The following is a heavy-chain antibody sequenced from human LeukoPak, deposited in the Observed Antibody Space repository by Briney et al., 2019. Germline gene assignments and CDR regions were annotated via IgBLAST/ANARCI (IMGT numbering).Heavy chain of an antibody. V-gene: IGHV5-51*03. CDR2: IYPGDSDT. CDR3: VRRRYCSSTSCYAGAFDI. Sequence: NKPGESLKISRKGSGYTFTNYWIGWVRQMPGKGLEWMGIIYPGDSDTRYIPSFQGQVTTSAYKSISTAHLQWSSLKASDYDMYYCVRRRYCSSTSCYAGAFDIWGQGTMVTVSS. D-gene: IGHD2-2*01. CDR1: GYTFTNYW. J-gene: IGHJ3*02.